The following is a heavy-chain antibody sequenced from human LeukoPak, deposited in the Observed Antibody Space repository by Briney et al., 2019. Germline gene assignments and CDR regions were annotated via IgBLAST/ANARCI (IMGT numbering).Heavy chain of an antibody. D-gene: IGHD2-2*01. Sequence: PGGSLRLSCAASGFTFDNYAMHWVRQAPGKGLEWVSGISWNSGTIGYVDSVKGRFTISRDNSKDTLYLQMNSLRAEDTAVYYCVVVPAAISLNGYWGQGTLVTVSS. V-gene: IGHV3-9*01. J-gene: IGHJ4*02. CDR2: ISWNSGTI. CDR3: VVVPAAISLNGY. CDR1: GFTFDNYA.